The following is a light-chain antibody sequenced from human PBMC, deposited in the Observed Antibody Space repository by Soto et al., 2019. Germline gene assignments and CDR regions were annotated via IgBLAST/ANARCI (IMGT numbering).Light chain of an antibody. CDR2: GAS. CDR3: QQYNNFLGT. J-gene: IGKJ1*01. Sequence: EIVMTQSPATLPVSLGERATLSCMASQGVITNLAWYQHKPGQGPRLLIYGASTRATGVPARFSGSGSVTEFTLTISSLQSEDFGVYYCQQYNNFLGTFGQGTKVDI. V-gene: IGKV3-15*01. CDR1: QGVITN.